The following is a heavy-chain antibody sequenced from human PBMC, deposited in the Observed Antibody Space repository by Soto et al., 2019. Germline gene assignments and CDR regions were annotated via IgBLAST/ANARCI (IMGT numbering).Heavy chain of an antibody. J-gene: IGHJ4*02. CDR1: GGTFSSYA. V-gene: IGHV1-69*13. D-gene: IGHD2-8*01. CDR2: IIPIFGTA. CDR3: ATNRHRPMMYFDY. Sequence: SVKVSCKASGGTFSSYAISWVRQAPGQGLEWMGGIIPIFGTANYAQKFQGRVTITADESTSTAYMELSSLRSEDTAVYYCATNRHRPMMYFDYCGQGTLVTVSS.